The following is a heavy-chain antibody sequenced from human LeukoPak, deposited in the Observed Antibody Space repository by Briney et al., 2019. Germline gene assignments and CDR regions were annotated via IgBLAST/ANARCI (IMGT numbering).Heavy chain of an antibody. Sequence: SETLSLTCTVSGGSNSSYYWSWIRQPAGKGLEWIGRIYTSGSTNYNPSLKSRVTMSVDTSKNQFSLKLSSVTAADTAVYYCARDTYYYGSGSYGLDYWGQGTLVTVSS. V-gene: IGHV4-4*07. J-gene: IGHJ4*02. CDR2: IYTSGST. CDR3: ARDTYYYGSGSYGLDY. D-gene: IGHD3-10*01. CDR1: GGSNSSYY.